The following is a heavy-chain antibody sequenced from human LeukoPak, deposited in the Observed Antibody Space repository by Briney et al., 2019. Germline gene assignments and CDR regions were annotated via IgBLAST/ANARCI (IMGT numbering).Heavy chain of an antibody. Sequence: ASVKVSCKASGYTFNGYYIHWVRQAPGQGLEWMGWINPNSGGTNYAQKFQDRVTMTRDTSISTAYMELSRLRSDDTAVYYCARDTNYDFWSGYYPHYYFDYWGQGTLVTVSS. CDR2: INPNSGGT. J-gene: IGHJ4*02. CDR1: GYTFNGYY. CDR3: ARDTNYDFWSGYYPHYYFDY. D-gene: IGHD3-3*01. V-gene: IGHV1-2*02.